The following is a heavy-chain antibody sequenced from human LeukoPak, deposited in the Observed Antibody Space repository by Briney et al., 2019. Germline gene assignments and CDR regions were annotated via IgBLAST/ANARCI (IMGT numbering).Heavy chain of an antibody. D-gene: IGHD3-10*01. V-gene: IGHV5-51*01. CDR2: IYGGDSDI. J-gene: IGHJ4*02. CDR3: ARTGTDQYYFDY. Sequence: GESLKISCKGSGYRFTTYWIGWVRQMPGKGLEWLGFIYGGDSDIRYSPSFQGQVTISADKSISTAYLQWSSLKASDTAVYYCARTGTDQYYFDYWGQGTLVTVSS. CDR1: GYRFTTYW.